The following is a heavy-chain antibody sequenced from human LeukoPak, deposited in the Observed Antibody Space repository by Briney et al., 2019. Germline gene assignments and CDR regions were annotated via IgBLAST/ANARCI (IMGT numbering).Heavy chain of an antibody. J-gene: IGHJ4*02. CDR1: GYTFTTYW. D-gene: IGHD2/OR15-2a*01. CDR2: IYPGDSDT. CDR3: ARVMTTLTGFDF. Sequence: GESLKISCKGSGYTFTTYWIGWVRRMPGKGLEWMGIIYPGDSDTRYSPSFQGQVTISADKSITTAYLQWSSLKASDTAMYYCARVMTTLTGFDFWGQGTLVTVSS. V-gene: IGHV5-51*01.